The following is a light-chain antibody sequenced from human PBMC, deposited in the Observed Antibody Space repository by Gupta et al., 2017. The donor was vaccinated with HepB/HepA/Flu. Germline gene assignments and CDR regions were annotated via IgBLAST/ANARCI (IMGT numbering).Light chain of an antibody. CDR3: SSYSSINTLV. V-gene: IGLV2-14*03. CDR1: SSDIGSYNY. Sequence: QSALIQPASVSESPGQSITISCTGTSSDIGSYNYVSWYQQFPGKAPKLMIYDVSNRPSGISNRFFGSKSGDTASLTISGLQAEDEADYYCSSYSSINTLVFGGGTKLTGL. J-gene: IGLJ2*01. CDR2: DVS.